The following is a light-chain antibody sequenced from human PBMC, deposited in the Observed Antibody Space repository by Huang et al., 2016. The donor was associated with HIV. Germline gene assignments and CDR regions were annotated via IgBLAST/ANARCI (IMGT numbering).Light chain of an antibody. CDR3: QQYYNTPLT. CDR1: QSLLYSSNNKNY. Sequence: DIVMTQSPDSLAVSLGERATINCKSSQSLLYSSNNKNYLAWYQQKPGQPPKLVIYWESTRESGVPDRFTGSVSGTVFTITIRSLQAEDVAVYYCQQYYNTPLTFGQGTKLEIK. CDR2: WES. V-gene: IGKV4-1*01. J-gene: IGKJ2*01.